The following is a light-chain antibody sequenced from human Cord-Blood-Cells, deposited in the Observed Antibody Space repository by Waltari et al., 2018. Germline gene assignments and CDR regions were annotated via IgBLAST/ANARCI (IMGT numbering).Light chain of an antibody. CDR2: DVS. J-gene: IGLJ1*01. Sequence: QSALTQPASVSGSPGQSITISCTGTSSDVGGYNYVSWYQQHPGKAPKLMIYDVSNRASGVSNRCSGAKSGHTASLTISGLQAEDEADYYCSSYTSSSTYVFGTGTKVTVL. V-gene: IGLV2-14*01. CDR1: SSDVGGYNY. CDR3: SSYTSSSTYV.